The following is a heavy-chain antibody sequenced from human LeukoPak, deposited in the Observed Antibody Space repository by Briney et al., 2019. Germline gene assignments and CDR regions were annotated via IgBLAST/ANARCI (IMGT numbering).Heavy chain of an antibody. CDR1: GFTFSSYA. J-gene: IGHJ4*02. Sequence: GGSLRLSCVVSGFTFSSYAMHWVRQAPGKGLEWVSGISWNSGSIGYADSVKGRFTISRDNAKNSLYLQMNSLRAEDTALYYCAKDSSWYGYFDYWGQGTLVTVSS. CDR3: AKDSSWYGYFDY. V-gene: IGHV3-9*01. D-gene: IGHD6-13*01. CDR2: ISWNSGSI.